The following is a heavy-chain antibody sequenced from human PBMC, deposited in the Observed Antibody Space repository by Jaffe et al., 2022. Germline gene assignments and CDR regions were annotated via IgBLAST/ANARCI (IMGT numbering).Heavy chain of an antibody. J-gene: IGHJ6*03. CDR1: GYSFTSYW. Sequence: EVQLVQSGAEVKKPGESLKISCKGSGYSFTSYWIGWVRQMPGKGLEWMGIIYPGDSDTRYSPSFQGQVTISADKSISTAYLQWSSLKASDTAMYYCARGTDRELGYCSSTSCHNHYYMDVWGKGTTVTVSS. V-gene: IGHV5-51*03. D-gene: IGHD2-2*02. CDR3: ARGTDRELGYCSSTSCHNHYYMDV. CDR2: IYPGDSDT.